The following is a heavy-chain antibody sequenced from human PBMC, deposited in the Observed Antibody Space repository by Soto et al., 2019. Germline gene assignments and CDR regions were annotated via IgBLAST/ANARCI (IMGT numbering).Heavy chain of an antibody. CDR1: GGSISSGGYY. CDR2: IHYSGST. Sequence: SETLSLTCTVSGGSISSGGYYWSWIRQHPGKGLEWIGYIHYSGSTYYNPSLKSRVTISVDTSKNQFSLKLSSVTAAVTAVYYCASIAVAGLPYYYYGMDVWGQGTTVTVSS. V-gene: IGHV4-31*03. J-gene: IGHJ6*02. CDR3: ASIAVAGLPYYYYGMDV. D-gene: IGHD6-19*01.